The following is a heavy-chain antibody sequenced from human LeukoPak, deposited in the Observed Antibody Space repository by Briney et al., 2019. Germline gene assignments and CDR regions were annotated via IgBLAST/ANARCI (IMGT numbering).Heavy chain of an antibody. Sequence: ASLKVSCKASGYTFTGYYMHWVRQAPGQGLEWMGWINPNSGGTNSAQKFQGRVTMTRDTSISTAYMELNNLRSDDTAVYYCARGDDDYVPLGYWGQGTLVTVSS. V-gene: IGHV1-2*02. D-gene: IGHD4-17*01. CDR3: ARGDDDYVPLGY. CDR1: GYTFTGYY. CDR2: INPNSGGT. J-gene: IGHJ4*02.